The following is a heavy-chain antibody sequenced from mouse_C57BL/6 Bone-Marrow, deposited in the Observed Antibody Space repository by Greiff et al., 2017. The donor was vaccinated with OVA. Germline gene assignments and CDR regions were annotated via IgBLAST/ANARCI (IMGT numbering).Heavy chain of an antibody. J-gene: IGHJ1*03. V-gene: IGHV1-5*01. CDR1: GYTFTSYW. CDR2: IYPGNSDI. Sequence: EVQLQESGTVLARPGASVKMSCKTSGYTFTSYWMHWVKQRPGQGLEWIGAIYPGNSDISYNQKFKGKAKLTAVTSASTAYMELSSLTNEDSAVYYCEGNYGYDVDFDVWGTGTTVTVSS. D-gene: IGHD2-2*01. CDR3: EGNYGYDVDFDV.